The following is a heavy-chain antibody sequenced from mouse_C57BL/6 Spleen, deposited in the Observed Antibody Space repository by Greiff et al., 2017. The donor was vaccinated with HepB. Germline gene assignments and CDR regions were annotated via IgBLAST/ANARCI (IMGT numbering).Heavy chain of an antibody. D-gene: IGHD2-3*01. J-gene: IGHJ2*01. CDR3: APYDYFDY. Sequence: QVQLQQSGPELVKPGDSVKISCKASGYAFSSSWMNWVKQRPGKGLEWIGRIYPGDGDTNYNGKFKGKATLTADKSSSTAYMQLSSLTSEDAAVYFCAPYDYFDYWGQGTTLTVSS. CDR2: IYPGDGDT. V-gene: IGHV1-82*01. CDR1: GYAFSSSW.